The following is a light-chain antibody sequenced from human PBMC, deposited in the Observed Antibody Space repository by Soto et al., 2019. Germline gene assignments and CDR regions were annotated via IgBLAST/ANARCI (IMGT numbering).Light chain of an antibody. Sequence: SVLTPLASVSGSPGQSITISCTGTSSDVGNYNHVSWYQQHPGKVPKLIIYDVSKRPSGVPDRFSGSKSGNTASLTISGLQAEDEADYYCCSYAGSYTFVFGIGTKVTVL. CDR1: SSDVGNYNH. CDR3: CSYAGSYTFV. V-gene: IGLV2-11*01. J-gene: IGLJ1*01. CDR2: DVS.